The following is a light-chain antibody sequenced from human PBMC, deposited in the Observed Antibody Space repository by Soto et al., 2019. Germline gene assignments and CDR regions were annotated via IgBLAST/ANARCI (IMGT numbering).Light chain of an antibody. Sequence: QSALTQPASVSGSPGQSITISCTGTSDDIGANNYVSWYQHHPGKAPKILIYEAANRPSGISHRFSGSKSGNTASLTISRLQAEDEADYFCTSYTSASTLVFGGGTKLTVL. V-gene: IGLV2-14*01. CDR1: SDDIGANNY. J-gene: IGLJ2*01. CDR2: EAA. CDR3: TSYTSASTLV.